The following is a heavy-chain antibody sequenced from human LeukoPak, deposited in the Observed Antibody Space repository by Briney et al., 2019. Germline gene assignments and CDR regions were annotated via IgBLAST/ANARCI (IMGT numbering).Heavy chain of an antibody. Sequence: GGSLRLYCAASGFTFDDYTMHWVRQAPGKGLEWVSLISWDGGSTYYADSVKGRFTISRDNSKNSLYLQMNSLRTEDTALYYCAKDRRGDYGQDRGYYFDYWGQGTLVTVSS. CDR1: GFTFDDYT. D-gene: IGHD3-16*01. V-gene: IGHV3-43*01. CDR2: ISWDGGST. J-gene: IGHJ4*02. CDR3: AKDRRGDYGQDRGYYFDY.